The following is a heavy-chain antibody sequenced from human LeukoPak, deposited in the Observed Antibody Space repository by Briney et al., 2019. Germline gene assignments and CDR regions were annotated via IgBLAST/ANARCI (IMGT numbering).Heavy chain of an antibody. CDR3: ARVILDYYYYYMDV. CDR2: INHSGST. J-gene: IGHJ6*03. Sequence: PSETLSLTCAVYGGAFSGYFWSWIRQPPGKGLEWIGEINHSGSTNYNPSLKSRVTISVDTSKNQFSLKVSSVTAADTAMYYCARVILDYYYYYMDVWGKGTTVIVSS. V-gene: IGHV4-34*01. CDR1: GGAFSGYF.